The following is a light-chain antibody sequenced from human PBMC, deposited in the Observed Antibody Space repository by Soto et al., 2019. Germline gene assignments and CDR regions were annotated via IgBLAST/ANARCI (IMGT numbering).Light chain of an antibody. CDR3: QQRINWPPFT. J-gene: IGKJ3*01. CDR1: QSVSSY. Sequence: EIVLTQSPATLSLSPGERATLSCRASQSVSSYLAWYQQKPGQAPRLLIYDASNRATGIPARFSGSGSGTDFTLTISSLEPEDFAVYYCQQRINWPPFTFVPGTKVDIK. CDR2: DAS. V-gene: IGKV3-11*01.